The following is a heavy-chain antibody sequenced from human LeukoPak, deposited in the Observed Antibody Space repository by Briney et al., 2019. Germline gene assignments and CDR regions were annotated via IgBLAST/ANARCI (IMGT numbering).Heavy chain of an antibody. D-gene: IGHD3-10*01. V-gene: IGHV4-39*07. CDR1: GGSISSSSYY. J-gene: IGHJ3*02. CDR3: ARGGFGDAFDI. Sequence: SETLSLTCTVSGGSISSSSYYWGWIRQPPGKGLEWIGSIYYSGSTHYNPSLKSRVTISVDTSKNQFSLKLSSVTAADTAVYYCARGGFGDAFDIWGQGTMVTVSS. CDR2: IYYSGST.